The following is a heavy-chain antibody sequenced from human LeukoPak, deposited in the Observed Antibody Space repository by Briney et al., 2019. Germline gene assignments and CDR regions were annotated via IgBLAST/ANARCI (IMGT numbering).Heavy chain of an antibody. D-gene: IGHD3-10*01. CDR2: IYTSEST. J-gene: IGHJ5*02. CDR3: ARRPRYYYGSGTSGWFDP. Sequence: SETLSLTCTVSGGSISSYYWSWIRQPAGKGLEWIGRIYTSESTNYNPSLKSRVTMSVDTSKNQSSLKLSSVTAADTAVYYCARRPRYYYGSGTSGWFDPWGQGTLVTVSS. CDR1: GGSISSYY. V-gene: IGHV4-4*07.